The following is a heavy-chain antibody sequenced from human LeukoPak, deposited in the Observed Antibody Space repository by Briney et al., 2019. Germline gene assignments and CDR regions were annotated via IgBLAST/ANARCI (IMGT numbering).Heavy chain of an antibody. CDR2: INHSGST. V-gene: IGHV4-34*01. Sequence: PSETLSLTCAVYGGSFSGYYWSWIRQPPGKRVEWIGEINHSGSTNYNPSLKSRVTISVDTSKNQFSLKLSSVTAADTAVYYCARDLYDFWSGRYNWFDPWGQGTLVTVSS. J-gene: IGHJ5*02. CDR3: ARDLYDFWSGRYNWFDP. CDR1: GGSFSGYY. D-gene: IGHD3-3*01.